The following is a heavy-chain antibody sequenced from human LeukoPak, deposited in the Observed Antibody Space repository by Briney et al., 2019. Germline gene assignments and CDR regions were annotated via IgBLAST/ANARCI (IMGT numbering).Heavy chain of an antibody. J-gene: IGHJ4*02. CDR2: MHYSGST. D-gene: IGHD5-18*01. V-gene: IGHV4-31*03. Sequence: PSETLSLTCTVSGGSISSGDYYWSWIRQHPGKGLEWIGYMHYSGSTYYSPSLKSRVTISIDTSKNQFSLKLNSVTAADTAVYYCARGGSYGYSDYWGQGTLVTVSS. CDR1: GGSISSGDYY. CDR3: ARGGSYGYSDY.